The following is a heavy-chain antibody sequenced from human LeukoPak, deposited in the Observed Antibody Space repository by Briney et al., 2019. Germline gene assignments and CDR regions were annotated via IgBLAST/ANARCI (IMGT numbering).Heavy chain of an antibody. Sequence: GGSLRLSCAASGFTVSSNYMSWVRQAPGKGLEWVSVIYSGGSTYYADSVKGRFTISRDNSKNTLYLQMNSLRAEDTAVYYCARHGCGGDCYSRYFDYWGQGTLVTVSS. CDR1: GFTVSSNY. CDR2: IYSGGST. V-gene: IGHV3-66*04. J-gene: IGHJ4*02. CDR3: ARHGCGGDCYSRYFDY. D-gene: IGHD2-21*02.